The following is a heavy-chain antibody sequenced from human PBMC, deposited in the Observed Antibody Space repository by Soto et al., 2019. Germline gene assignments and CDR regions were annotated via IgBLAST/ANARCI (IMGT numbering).Heavy chain of an antibody. D-gene: IGHD6-13*01. V-gene: IGHV1-46*03. CDR3: ARGGSWNYFDY. CDR1: GYTFTNYY. Sequence: GASVKVSCKSSGYTFTNYYIHWVRQAPGQGREWMGIINPFGATTSYTQKFQGRVTLTSDTSTTTVYMELSSLRSEDTAVYFCARGGSWNYFDYWGQGTPVTVSS. J-gene: IGHJ4*02. CDR2: INPFGATT.